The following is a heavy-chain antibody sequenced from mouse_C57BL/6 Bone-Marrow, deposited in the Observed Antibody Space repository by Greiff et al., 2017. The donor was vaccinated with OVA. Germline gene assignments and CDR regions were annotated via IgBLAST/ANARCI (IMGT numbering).Heavy chain of an antibody. CDR2: IDPSDSET. Sequence: QVQLQQPGAELVRPGSSVKLSCKASGYTFTSYWMHWVKQRPIQGLEWIGNIDPSDSETHYNQKFKDKATLTVDKSSSTAYMQLSSLTSEDSAVYYCARHYGSSFLYWYFDVWGTGTTVTVSS. CDR3: ARHYGSSFLYWYFDV. CDR1: GYTFTSYW. D-gene: IGHD1-1*01. J-gene: IGHJ1*03. V-gene: IGHV1-52*01.